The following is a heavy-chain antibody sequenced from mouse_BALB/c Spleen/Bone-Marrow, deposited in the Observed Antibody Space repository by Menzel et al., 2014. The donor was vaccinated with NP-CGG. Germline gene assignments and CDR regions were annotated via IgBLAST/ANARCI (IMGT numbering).Heavy chain of an antibody. J-gene: IGHJ3*01. V-gene: IGHV5-12-1*01. Sequence: EVQGVESGGGLVKPGGSLKLSCAAPGFAFSSYDMSWVRQTPEKRLEWVAYISSGGGSTYYPDTVKGRFTISRDNAKNTLYLQMSSLKSEDTAMYYCARLPSYYRYEDAYWGQGTLVTVSA. CDR3: ARLPSYYRYEDAY. CDR2: ISSGGGST. D-gene: IGHD2-14*01. CDR1: GFAFSSYD.